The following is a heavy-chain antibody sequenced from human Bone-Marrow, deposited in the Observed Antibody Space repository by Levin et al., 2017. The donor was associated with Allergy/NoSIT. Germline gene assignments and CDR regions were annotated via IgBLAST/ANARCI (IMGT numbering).Heavy chain of an antibody. CDR3: ATLWGGYRSGDDSNMSDS. J-gene: IGHJ5*01. V-gene: IGHV1-69*02. D-gene: IGHD5-18*01. Sequence: VASVKVSCKVSGGTFSTYTISWVRQAPGQGLEWVGKIIPILNMANYAQIFQARVTITADESTSTAYMELNSLSSEDTAVYYCATLWGGYRSGDDSNMSDSWGKGTLVTVSS. CDR1: GGTFSTYT. CDR2: IIPILNMA.